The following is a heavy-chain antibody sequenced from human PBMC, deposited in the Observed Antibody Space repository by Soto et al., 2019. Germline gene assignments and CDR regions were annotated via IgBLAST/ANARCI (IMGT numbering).Heavy chain of an antibody. J-gene: IGHJ4*02. CDR3: AKDRYSGYGYFDY. CDR1: GFTFSSYG. Sequence: GGSLRLSCAASGFTFSSYGMHWVRQAPGKGLEWVAVISYDGSNKYYADSVKGRFTISRDNSKNTLYLQMNSLRAEDTAVYYCAKDRYSGYGYFDYWGQGTLVTVSS. V-gene: IGHV3-30*18. D-gene: IGHD5-12*01. CDR2: ISYDGSNK.